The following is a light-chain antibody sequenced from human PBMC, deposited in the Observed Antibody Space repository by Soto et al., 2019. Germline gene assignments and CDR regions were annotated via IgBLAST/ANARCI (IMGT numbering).Light chain of an antibody. J-gene: IGKJ1*01. V-gene: IGKV1-9*01. Sequence: IHLTLSPTCLSAAVWEIVTITCRASQGISSYLAWYQQKPGKAPKLLIYAASTLQSGVPSRFSGSGSGTDFTLTISSLQPEDFATYYCQQLNSYPRTFGQGTKVDIK. CDR1: QGISSY. CDR2: AAS. CDR3: QQLNSYPRT.